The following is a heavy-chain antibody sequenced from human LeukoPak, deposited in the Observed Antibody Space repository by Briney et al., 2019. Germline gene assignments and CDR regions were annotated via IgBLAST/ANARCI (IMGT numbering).Heavy chain of an antibody. Sequence: ASVKVSCKASGYTFTGYYMHWVRQAPGQGLEWMGWINPNSGNTGYAQKFQGRVTMTRNTSISTAYMELSSLRSEDTAVYSCARGPLSTQYFQHWGQGTLVTVSS. CDR2: INPNSGNT. CDR1: GYTFTGYY. V-gene: IGHV1-8*02. CDR3: ARGPLSTQYFQH. J-gene: IGHJ1*01.